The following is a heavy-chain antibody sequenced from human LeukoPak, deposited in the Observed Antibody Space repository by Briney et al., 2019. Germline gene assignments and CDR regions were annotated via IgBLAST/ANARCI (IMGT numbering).Heavy chain of an antibody. V-gene: IGHV3-7*01. D-gene: IGHD6-13*01. CDR2: IKQDGSEK. CDR1: GFTFSSYW. J-gene: IGHJ4*02. Sequence: GGSLRLSCAASGFTFSSYWMSWVRQAPGKGLEWVANIKQDGSEKYYVDSVKGRFTISRDNAKNSLYLQMNSLRAEDTAVYYCARDPGRYSSSWIDYWGQGTLVTVSS. CDR3: ARDPGRYSSSWIDY.